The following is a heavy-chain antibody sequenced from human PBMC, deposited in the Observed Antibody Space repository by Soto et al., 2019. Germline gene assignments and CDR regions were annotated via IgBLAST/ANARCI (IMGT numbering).Heavy chain of an antibody. J-gene: IGHJ3*01. CDR3: ARDILSVGPRANDALDV. D-gene: IGHD2-8*02. V-gene: IGHV1-3*01. CDR1: GFSFSDNL. CDR2: INPDNGNT. Sequence: QVQLVQSGAEVRKPGASVNISCRASGFSFSDNLINWVRQAPGQSLEWMGWINPDNGNTRYSQTLQGRVTISRDSSASTAYVEVRDLTPEDTAVYYCARDILSVGPRANDALDVWGQGTMVTASS.